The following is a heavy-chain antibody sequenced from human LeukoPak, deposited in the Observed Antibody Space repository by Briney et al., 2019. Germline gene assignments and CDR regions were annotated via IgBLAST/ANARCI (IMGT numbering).Heavy chain of an antibody. J-gene: IGHJ4*02. Sequence: PGGSLRLSCAASGFTFSSHSMNWVRQAPGKGRKWVSYISSSSSTIYYADSVKGRFTISRDNAKNSLYLQMNSLRAEDTAVYYCARGAYYYEDWGQGTLVTVSS. CDR1: GFTFSSHS. CDR3: ARGAYYYED. CDR2: ISSSSSTI. V-gene: IGHV3-48*01. D-gene: IGHD3-22*01.